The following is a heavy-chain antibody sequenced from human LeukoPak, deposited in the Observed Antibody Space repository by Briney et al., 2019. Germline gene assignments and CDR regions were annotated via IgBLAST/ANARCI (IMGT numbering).Heavy chain of an antibody. V-gene: IGHV3-21*01. J-gene: IGHJ4*02. CDR3: ARDQTPFV. CDR1: GFTFSSYS. CDR2: ISGSSSYI. Sequence: GGSLRLSCAASGFTFSSYSMNWVRQAPGKGLEWVSFISGSSSYIYFADSVKGRFTISRDNAKNSLYLQMNSLRAEDTAVYYCARDQTPFVWGQGTLVTVSS.